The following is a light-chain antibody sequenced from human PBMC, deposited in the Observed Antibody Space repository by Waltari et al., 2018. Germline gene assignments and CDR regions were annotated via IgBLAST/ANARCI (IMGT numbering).Light chain of an antibody. CDR2: STH. CDR3: ATWDDSLNGL. V-gene: IGLV1-44*01. J-gene: IGLJ2*01. CDR1: SSNIGSKS. Sequence: QSVLTQPPSASGTPGQRVSISCSGSSSNIGSKSVNWYQQVPGTAPKLLIYSTHQRPSGVPDRFSGSKSGTSASLAISGLQSEDEADYYCATWDDSLNGLFGGGTKLTVL.